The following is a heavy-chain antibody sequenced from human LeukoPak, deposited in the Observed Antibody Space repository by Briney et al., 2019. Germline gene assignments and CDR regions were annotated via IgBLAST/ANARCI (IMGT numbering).Heavy chain of an antibody. CDR2: ISSSSSTI. CDR3: LRDLNWSLDQ. CDR1: GFTFSSYS. Sequence: GGSLRLSCAASGFTFSSYSMNWVRQAPGKGLEWVSYISSSSSTIYYADSVKGRFTISRDNAKNTLYLQMNSLRAEDTAVYYCLRDLNWSLDQWGQGTLVTVSS. V-gene: IGHV3-48*01. J-gene: IGHJ4*02. D-gene: IGHD1-20*01.